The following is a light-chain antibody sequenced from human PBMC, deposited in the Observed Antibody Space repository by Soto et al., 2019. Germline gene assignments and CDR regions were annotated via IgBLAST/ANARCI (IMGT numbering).Light chain of an antibody. Sequence: EILMTQSPATLSVSPGERATFSCRASQSVSSNLAWYQQKPGQAPRLLIYGASIRATGIPARFSGSGSGTEFTLTIITLQSEDFAIYYCQHYNNWFPWTFGQGTKVDI. CDR2: GAS. V-gene: IGKV3-15*01. CDR1: QSVSSN. CDR3: QHYNNWFPWT. J-gene: IGKJ1*01.